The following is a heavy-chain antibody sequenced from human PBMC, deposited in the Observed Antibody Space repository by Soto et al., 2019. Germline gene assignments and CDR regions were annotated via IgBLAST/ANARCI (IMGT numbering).Heavy chain of an antibody. CDR2: IIPIFGTA. D-gene: IGHD2-21*02. CDR1: GGTFSSYA. J-gene: IGHJ4*01. CDR3: ERYDYCGDDCHPNYSFDY. V-gene: IGHV1-69*01. Sequence: QVQLVQSGAEVKKPGSSVKVSCKASGGTFSSYAISWVRQAPGQGLEWMGGIIPIFGTANYAQKFQGRVTTTADESTSSAYMELSSLRSEDTAVYYCERYDYCGDDCHPNYSFDYSGQGTLVTVS.